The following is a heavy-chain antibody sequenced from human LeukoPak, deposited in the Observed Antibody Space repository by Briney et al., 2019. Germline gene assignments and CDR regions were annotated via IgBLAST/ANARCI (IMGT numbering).Heavy chain of an antibody. CDR3: ARVGNSPRPLDAFDI. CDR1: GGSISSGGYY. Sequence: PSQTLSLTCTVSGGSISSGGYYWSWIRQHPGKGLEWIGYIYYSGSTYYNPSLKSRVTISVDTSKNQLSLKLSSVTAADTAVYYCARVGNSPRPLDAFDIWGQGTMVTVSS. V-gene: IGHV4-31*03. CDR2: IYYSGST. D-gene: IGHD1/OR15-1a*01. J-gene: IGHJ3*02.